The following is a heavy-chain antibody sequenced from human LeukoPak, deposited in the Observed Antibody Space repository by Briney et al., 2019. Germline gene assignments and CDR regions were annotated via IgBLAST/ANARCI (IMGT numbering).Heavy chain of an antibody. CDR3: AKDVGPSADAFDI. J-gene: IGHJ3*02. V-gene: IGHV3-30*02. CDR2: IWYDGSNK. Sequence: GGSLRLSCAASGFTFSSCGMHWVRQAPGKGLEWVAFIWYDGSNKYYADSVKGRFTISRDNSKNTLYLQMNSLRAEDTAVYYCAKDVGPSADAFDIWGQGTMVTVSP. CDR1: GFTFSSCG.